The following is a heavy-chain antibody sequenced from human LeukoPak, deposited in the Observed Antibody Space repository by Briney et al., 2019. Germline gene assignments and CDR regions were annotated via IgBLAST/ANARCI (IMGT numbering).Heavy chain of an antibody. CDR1: GFTVSSNY. V-gene: IGHV3-66*01. Sequence: TGGSLRLSCAASGFTVSSNYMSWVRQAPGKGLELVSVIHSGGGTYYADSGKGRFTISRDISENTLYLQMNSLRAEDTAVYYCARVPFYDFWSGPGYFDYWGQGTLVTVSS. CDR3: ARVPFYDFWSGPGYFDY. CDR2: IHSGGGT. D-gene: IGHD3-3*01. J-gene: IGHJ4*02.